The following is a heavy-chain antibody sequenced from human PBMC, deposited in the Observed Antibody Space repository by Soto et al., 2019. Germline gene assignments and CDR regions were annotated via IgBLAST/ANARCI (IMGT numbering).Heavy chain of an antibody. J-gene: IGHJ6*02. CDR2: IIPILGIT. Sequence: QVQLVQSGAEVKKPGSSVKVSCKASGGTFSSHTINWVRQAPGQGLEWMGRIIPILGITNYAQRFQGRVTIIADKFTSTAYMELSSLRSEDTAVYYCANDGGRGAAYYSYDMDVWGQGTTVTVSS. CDR1: GGTFSSHT. CDR3: ANDGGRGAAYYSYDMDV. V-gene: IGHV1-69*02. D-gene: IGHD1-26*01.